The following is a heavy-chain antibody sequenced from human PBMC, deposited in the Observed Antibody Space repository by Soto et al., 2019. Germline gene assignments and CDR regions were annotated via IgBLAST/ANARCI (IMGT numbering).Heavy chain of an antibody. V-gene: IGHV4-4*07. CDR2: VYATGTT. CDR3: VRDGSKTLRDWFDP. Sequence: QVQLQESGPGVVKPSETLSLSCTVSGGSISKFYWSWIRKTAGKGLEWMGRVYATGTTDYNPSLRSRVSMSVDISKKTFSLRLTSVTAADTGVYYCVRDGSKTLRDWFDPWGQGKSGTVSS. CDR1: GGSISKFY. J-gene: IGHJ5*02.